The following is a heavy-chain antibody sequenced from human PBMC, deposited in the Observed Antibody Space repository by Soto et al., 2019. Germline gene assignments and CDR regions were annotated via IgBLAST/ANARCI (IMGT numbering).Heavy chain of an antibody. CDR1: GFTFSSYS. J-gene: IGHJ4*02. V-gene: IGHV3-21*01. D-gene: IGHD6-25*01. CDR3: ARAIGGSWSRSATFDY. CDR2: ISSSSSYI. Sequence: PGGSLRLSCAASGFTFSSYSMNWVRQAPGKGLEWVSSISSSSSYIYYADSVKGRFTISRDNAKNSLYLQMNSLRAEDTAVYYCARAIGGSWSRSATFDYWGQGTLVTVSS.